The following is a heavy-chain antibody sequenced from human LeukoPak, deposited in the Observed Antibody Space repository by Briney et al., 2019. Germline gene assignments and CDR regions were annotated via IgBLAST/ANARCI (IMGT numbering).Heavy chain of an antibody. V-gene: IGHV4-39*01. D-gene: IGHD2-21*02. CDR3: VAEMTASAAFDI. CDR2: IHHTGRN. Sequence: SETLSLTCTVSGDSITSSSHYWGWIRQPPGKTLEWIGSIHHTGRNYSNAALKSRVHISMDMSKSQFSLKLNSVTAADSGVYYCVAEMTASAAFDIRGRGTLVAVSS. CDR1: GDSITSSSHY. J-gene: IGHJ3*02.